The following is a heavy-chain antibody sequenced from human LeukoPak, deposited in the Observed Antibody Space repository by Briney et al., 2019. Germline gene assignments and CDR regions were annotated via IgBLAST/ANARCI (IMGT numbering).Heavy chain of an antibody. CDR2: ISSSGSPI. Sequence: GGSLRLSCAASGFTFSDYYMSWIRQVPGKGLEWVSYISSSGSPIYYADSVKGRFTISGDNAKNSLYLQMNRLRAEDTAVYYCARVLLADGYKEMATVGYFDYWGQGTLVTVSS. J-gene: IGHJ4*02. CDR1: GFTFSDYY. D-gene: IGHD5-24*01. CDR3: ARVLLADGYKEMATVGYFDY. V-gene: IGHV3-11*04.